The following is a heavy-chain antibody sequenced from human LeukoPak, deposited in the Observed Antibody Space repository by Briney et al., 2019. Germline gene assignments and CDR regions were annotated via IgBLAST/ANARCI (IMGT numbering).Heavy chain of an antibody. D-gene: IGHD6-19*01. CDR3: ARSRLAEYYFDY. J-gene: IGHJ4*02. Sequence: SETLSLTCAVYGGSFSGYYWSWIRQPPGKGLEWIGSIYHSGSTYYNPSLKSRVTISVDTSKNQFSLKLSSVTAADTAVYYCARSRLAEYYFDYWGQGTLVTVSS. V-gene: IGHV4-34*01. CDR2: IYHSGST. CDR1: GGSFSGYY.